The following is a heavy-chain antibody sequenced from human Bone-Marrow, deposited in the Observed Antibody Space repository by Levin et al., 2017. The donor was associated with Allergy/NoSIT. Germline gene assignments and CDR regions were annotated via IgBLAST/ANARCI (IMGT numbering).Heavy chain of an antibody. CDR3: AKASGSGTSGPSFSYGLDV. J-gene: IGHJ6*02. CDR1: GFTFDDYA. D-gene: IGHD2-2*01. CDR2: ITWNSGAI. Sequence: PGGSLRLSCAASGFTFDDYAMHWVRQVPGKGLEWVSGITWNSGAIGYADSVKGRFTVSRDNAKGSLHLQMNSLRAEDTALYYCAKASGSGTSGPSFSYGLDVWGQGTTVTVSS. V-gene: IGHV3-9*01.